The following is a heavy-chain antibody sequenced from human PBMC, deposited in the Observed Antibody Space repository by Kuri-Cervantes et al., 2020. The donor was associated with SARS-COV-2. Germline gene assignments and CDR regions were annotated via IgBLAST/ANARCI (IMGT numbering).Heavy chain of an antibody. Sequence: LSLTCAASGFSFSNYAMHWVRQAPGKGLEWVAIISYDGGYENYADSVQGRFTISRDNDKHTLYLQVNSVKTEDTAVHYCARDPYVGSGYYLLDFWGQGTLVTVSS. CDR1: GFSFSNYA. V-gene: IGHV3-30*03. CDR3: ARDPYVGSGYYLLDF. D-gene: IGHD3-22*01. CDR2: ISYDGGYE. J-gene: IGHJ4*02.